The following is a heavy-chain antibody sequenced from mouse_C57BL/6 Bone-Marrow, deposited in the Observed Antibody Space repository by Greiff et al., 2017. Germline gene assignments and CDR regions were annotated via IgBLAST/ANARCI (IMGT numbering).Heavy chain of an antibody. Sequence: EVQGVESGGGLVKPGGSLKLSCAASGFTFSSYAMSWVRQTPEKRLEWVATISDGGSYTYYPDNVKGRFTISRDNAKNNLYLQMSHLKSEDTAMYYCARETRKAMDYWGQGTSVTVSS. CDR3: ARETRKAMDY. V-gene: IGHV5-4*01. CDR2: ISDGGSYT. D-gene: IGHD1-3*01. CDR1: GFTFSSYA. J-gene: IGHJ4*01.